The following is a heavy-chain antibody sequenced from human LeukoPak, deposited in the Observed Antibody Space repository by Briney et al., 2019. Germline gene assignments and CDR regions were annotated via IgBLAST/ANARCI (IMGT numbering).Heavy chain of an antibody. CDR1: GDSVSSNSAA. J-gene: IGHJ6*02. Sequence: KTSQTLSLTCAISGDSVSSNSAAWNWIRQSPSRGLEWLGRTYYRSKWYNDYAVSVKSRITINPDTSKNQFSLQLNSVTPEDTAVYYCARDSIAARPEGYYYYGMDVWGQGTTVTVSS. V-gene: IGHV6-1*01. CDR2: TYYRSKWYN. CDR3: ARDSIAARPEGYYYYGMDV. D-gene: IGHD6-6*01.